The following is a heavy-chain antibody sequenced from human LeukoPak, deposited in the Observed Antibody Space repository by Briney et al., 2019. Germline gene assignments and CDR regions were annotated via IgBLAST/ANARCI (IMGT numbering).Heavy chain of an antibody. J-gene: IGHJ3*02. CDR3: AREDSSFNAFDI. CDR2: ISSSGSTI. V-gene: IGHV3-48*03. CDR1: GFTFSSYE. D-gene: IGHD6-6*01. Sequence: GGSLRLSCAASGFTFSSYEMNWVRQAPGKGLEWVSYISSSGSTIYYADSVKGRFTISRDNAKNSLYLQMNSLRAEDTAVYYCAREDSSFNAFDIWGQGTMVTVSS.